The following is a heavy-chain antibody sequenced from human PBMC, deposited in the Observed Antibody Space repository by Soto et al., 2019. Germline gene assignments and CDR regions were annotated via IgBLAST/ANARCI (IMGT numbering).Heavy chain of an antibody. V-gene: IGHV4-31*03. CDR3: ARDRGVPAGTHYYYYGMDV. J-gene: IGHJ6*02. D-gene: IGHD2-2*01. CDR1: GGSISSGGYY. CDR2: IYYSGST. Sequence: SETLSLTCTVSGGSISSGGYYWSWIRQHPGKGLEWIGYIYYSGSTYYNPSLKSRVTISVDTSKNQFSLKLSSVTAADTAVYYCARDRGVPAGTHYYYYGMDVWGQGTTVTVS.